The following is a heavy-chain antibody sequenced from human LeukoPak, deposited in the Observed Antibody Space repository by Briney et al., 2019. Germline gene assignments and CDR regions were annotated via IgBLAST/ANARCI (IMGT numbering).Heavy chain of an antibody. V-gene: IGHV4-4*02. J-gene: IGHJ4*02. CDR1: GASISSTNW. Sequence: SETLSLTCAISGASISSTNWWIWVRQPPGKGLEWIGEINHSGSTNYNPSLKSRVTISVDTSKNQFSLKLSSVTAADTAVYYCATQRRGSCSSTSCHNFDYWGQGTLVTVSS. CDR3: ATQRRGSCSSTSCHNFDY. CDR2: INHSGST. D-gene: IGHD2-2*02.